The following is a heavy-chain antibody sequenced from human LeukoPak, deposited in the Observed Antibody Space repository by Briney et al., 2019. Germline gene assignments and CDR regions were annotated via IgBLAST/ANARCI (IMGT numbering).Heavy chain of an antibody. J-gene: IGHJ3*02. V-gene: IGHV4-4*07. CDR1: GGSISSYY. D-gene: IGHD3-10*01. CDR3: ARDRELLWFGSKGAFDI. CDR2: IYTSGST. Sequence: SETLSLTCTVSGGSISSYYWSWIRQPAGKGLEWIGRIYTSGSTNYNPSLESRVTMSVDTSKNQFSLKLSSVTAADTAVHYCARDRELLWFGSKGAFDIWGQGTMVTVSS.